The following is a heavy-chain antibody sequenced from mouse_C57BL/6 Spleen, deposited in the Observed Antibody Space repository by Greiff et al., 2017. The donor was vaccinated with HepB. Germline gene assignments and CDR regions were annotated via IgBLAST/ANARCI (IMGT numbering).Heavy chain of an antibody. V-gene: IGHV1-62-2*01. D-gene: IGHD1-1*01. CDR2: FYPGSGSI. J-gene: IGHJ1*03. CDR3: ARHEERGYYYGSSGYFDV. Sequence: QVQLQQSGAELVKPGASVKLSCKASGYTFTEYTIHWVKQRSGQGLEWIGWFYPGSGSIKYNEKFKDKATLTADKSSSTVYMELSRLTSEDSAVYFWARHEERGYYYGSSGYFDVWGTGTTVTVSS. CDR1: GYTFTEYT.